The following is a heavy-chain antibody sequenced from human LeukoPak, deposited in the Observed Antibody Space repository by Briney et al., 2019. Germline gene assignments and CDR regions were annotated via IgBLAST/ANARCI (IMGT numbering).Heavy chain of an antibody. D-gene: IGHD5-24*01. V-gene: IGHV4-4*07. Sequence: PSETLPLTCTVSGGSLSGYYWSWIRQPADKGLEWIGRIYSTGSTSYNPSLKSRVTMSRDASRNQFSLILNSVTAADTAVYYCAGGATATGWFDPWGQGTLVTVSS. CDR3: AGGATATGWFDP. J-gene: IGHJ5*02. CDR1: GGSLSGYY. CDR2: IYSTGST.